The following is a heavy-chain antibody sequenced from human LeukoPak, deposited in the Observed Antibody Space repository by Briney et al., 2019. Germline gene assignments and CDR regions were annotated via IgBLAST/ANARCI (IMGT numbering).Heavy chain of an antibody. D-gene: IGHD2-2*01. J-gene: IGHJ4*02. Sequence: GGSLRLSCTASGFTFSDYWMTWVRQAPGKGLEWVANIKQDGSAKYYVDSVKGRFTISRGNAKNSLYLQMDSLRVEDTATYYCARWRGSTSERSDYWGQGTLVTVSS. V-gene: IGHV3-7*01. CDR3: ARWRGSTSERSDY. CDR1: GFTFSDYW. CDR2: IKQDGSAK.